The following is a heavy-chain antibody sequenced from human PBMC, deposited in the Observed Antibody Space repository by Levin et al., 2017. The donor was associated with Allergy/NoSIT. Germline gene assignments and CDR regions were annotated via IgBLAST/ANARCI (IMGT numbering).Heavy chain of an antibody. CDR3: ATSLGYCSGGSCYYWFDP. CDR2: MNPNSGNT. D-gene: IGHD2-15*01. CDR1: GYTFTSYD. V-gene: IGHV1-8*01. Sequence: ASVKVSCKASGYTFTSYDINWVRQATGQGLEWMGWMNPNSGNTGYAQKFQGRVTMTRNTSISTAYMELSSLRSEDTAVYYCATSLGYCSGGSCYYWFDPWGQGTLVTVSS. J-gene: IGHJ5*02.